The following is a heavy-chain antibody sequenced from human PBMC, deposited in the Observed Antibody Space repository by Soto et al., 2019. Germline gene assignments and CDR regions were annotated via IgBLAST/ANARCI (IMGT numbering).Heavy chain of an antibody. J-gene: IGHJ3*02. CDR2: MSHSGGT. CDR1: GGSVNSGNYY. Sequence: QVQLQQWGAGLLKPSETLSLTCAVFGGSVNSGNYYWSWIRQPPGKGLEWIGEMSHSGGTHFNPSLKSXXXXXXDTXXXXXXXXXXXXXXXXXXXXXXXXXXXXXXXXXVDAFDIWGPGTMVTVSS. V-gene: IGHV4-34*01. CDR3: XXXXXXXXXXXVDAFDI.